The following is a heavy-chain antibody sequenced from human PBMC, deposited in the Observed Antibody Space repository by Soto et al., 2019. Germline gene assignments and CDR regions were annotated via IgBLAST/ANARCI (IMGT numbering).Heavy chain of an antibody. CDR2: IWYDGSNK. V-gene: IGHV3-33*01. CDR1: GFTFSSYG. J-gene: IGHJ3*02. Sequence: PGGSLRLSCAASGFTFSSYGMHWVRQAPGKGLEWVAVIWYDGSNKYYADSVKGRFTISRDNSKNTLYLQMNSLRAEDTAVYYCARWGHPDSTGAFDIWGQGTMVTVSS. D-gene: IGHD2-2*01. CDR3: ARWGHPDSTGAFDI.